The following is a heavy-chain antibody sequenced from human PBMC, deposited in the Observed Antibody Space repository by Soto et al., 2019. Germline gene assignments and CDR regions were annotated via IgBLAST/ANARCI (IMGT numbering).Heavy chain of an antibody. J-gene: IGHJ4*02. CDR2: FSYSGNT. D-gene: IGHD5-18*01. CDR3: ARERHNYGPLFDY. V-gene: IGHV4-31*03. CDR1: GGSISSGGHY. Sequence: PSETLSLTCTVSGGSISSGGHYWSRIRQHPGKGLEWIGYFSYSGNTYYSPSLKSRVTISVDTSKNQFSLKLSSVTAADTAVYYCARERHNYGPLFDYWGQGTLVTVSS.